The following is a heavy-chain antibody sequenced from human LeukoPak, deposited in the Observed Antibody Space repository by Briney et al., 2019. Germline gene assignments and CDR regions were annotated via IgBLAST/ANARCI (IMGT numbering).Heavy chain of an antibody. J-gene: IGHJ4*02. D-gene: IGHD6-13*01. CDR3: ATLEQQLVFTFAY. CDR2: VDPEDGET. CDR1: GYTFTHYY. V-gene: IGHV1-69-2*01. Sequence: ASVTVSCQVSGYTFTHYYMHWVHQAPGKELEWMGLVDPEDGETIYAKKFQGRVTITADTSTDTAYMELSSMRSEGTAVYYCATLEQQLVFTFAYWGQGTLVTVSS.